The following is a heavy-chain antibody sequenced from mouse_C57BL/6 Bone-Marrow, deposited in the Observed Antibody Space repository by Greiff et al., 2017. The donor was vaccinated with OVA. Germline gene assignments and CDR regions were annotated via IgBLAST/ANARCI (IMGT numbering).Heavy chain of an antibody. J-gene: IGHJ3*01. D-gene: IGHD1-1*01. V-gene: IGHV5-6*02. CDR2: ISSGGSYT. CDR1: GFTFSSYG. CDR3: ARRRGRNGSGPPGFAD. Sequence: EVKLQESGGDLVKPGGSLKLSCAASGFTFSSYGMSWVRQTPDKRLEWVATISSGGSYTYYPDSVKGRFTLSIDTATNTLYLQLSSLKSEDTAMYYCARRRGRNGSGPPGFADWGQGALVTVSA.